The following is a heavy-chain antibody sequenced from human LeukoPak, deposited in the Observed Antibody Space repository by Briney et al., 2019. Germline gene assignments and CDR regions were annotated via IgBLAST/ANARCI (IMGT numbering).Heavy chain of an antibody. V-gene: IGHV4-34*01. CDR3: ARNDYFGINNGMDV. J-gene: IGHJ6*02. D-gene: IGHD2/OR15-2a*01. CDR1: GGSFGDFY. CDR2: INHSGYT. Sequence: PSETPSLTCAVSGGSFGDFYWSWIRQPPGKGLEWIGEINHSGYTNYYPSLKSRVTISVDTSKNQFSLRLSSVTAADTAVYYCARNDYFGINNGMDVWGQGTTVTVS.